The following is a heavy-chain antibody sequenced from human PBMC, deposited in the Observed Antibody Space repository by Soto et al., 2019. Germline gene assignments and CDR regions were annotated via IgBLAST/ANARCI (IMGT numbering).Heavy chain of an antibody. CDR1: GYTFTDNY. Sequence: QVQLVQSGAVVKEPGASVKVSCRTSGYTFTDNYIQWVRQAPGQGLEWVAMINPVDGKARYAQKFQGRVTVTRDMSTSTVYMEMSSLKSDDTAFYYCARDRPHAWLDPWGQGTLVTVSS. V-gene: IGHV1-46*01. J-gene: IGHJ5*02. CDR3: ARDRPHAWLDP. CDR2: INPVDGKA.